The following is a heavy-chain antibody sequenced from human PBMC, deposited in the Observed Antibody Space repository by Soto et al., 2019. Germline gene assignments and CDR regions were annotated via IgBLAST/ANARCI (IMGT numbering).Heavy chain of an antibody. CDR3: AGGYSSGWYSGLSYYYYYGMDV. CDR2: ISSSGSTI. D-gene: IGHD6-19*01. V-gene: IGHV3-11*01. CDR1: GFTFSDYY. J-gene: IGHJ6*02. Sequence: GGSLRLSCAASGFTFSDYYMSWIRQAPGKGLEWVSYISSSGSTIYYADSVKGRFTISRDNAKNSLYLQMNSLRAEDTAVYYCAGGYSSGWYSGLSYYYYYGMDVWGQGTTVTVSS.